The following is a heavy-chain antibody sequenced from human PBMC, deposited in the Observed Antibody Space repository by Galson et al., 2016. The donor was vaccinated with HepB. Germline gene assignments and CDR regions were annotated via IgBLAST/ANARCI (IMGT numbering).Heavy chain of an antibody. CDR1: GFTFSIYA. Sequence: SLRLSCAASGFTFSIYAMRWVRQAPGKGLEWISVISGSGGTTYYADSVKGRFTISRDNSKKTLYLQMYSLRAEDTAVYFCAKDIMRSYYSDYVMDVWGQGTTVTVSS. J-gene: IGHJ6*02. CDR2: ISGSGGTT. V-gene: IGHV3-23*01. CDR3: AKDIMRSYYSDYVMDV.